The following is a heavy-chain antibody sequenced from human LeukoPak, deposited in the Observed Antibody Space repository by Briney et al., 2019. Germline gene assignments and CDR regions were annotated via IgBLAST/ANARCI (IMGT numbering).Heavy chain of an antibody. Sequence: GRSLRLSCAASGFTFSSYGMHWVRQAPGKGLEWVAVIWYDGSNKYYADSVKGRFTISRDNSKNTLYLQMNSLRAEDTAVYYCARSGDIVVVPAANHYYGMDVWGKGITVTVSS. D-gene: IGHD2-2*01. J-gene: IGHJ6*04. CDR1: GFTFSSYG. V-gene: IGHV3-33*01. CDR3: ARSGDIVVVPAANHYYGMDV. CDR2: IWYDGSNK.